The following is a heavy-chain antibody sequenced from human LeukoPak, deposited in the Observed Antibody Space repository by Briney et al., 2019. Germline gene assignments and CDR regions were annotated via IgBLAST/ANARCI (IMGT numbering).Heavy chain of an antibody. CDR1: EFTFSSYA. V-gene: IGHV3-23*01. Sequence: GGSLRLSCAASEFTFSSYAMSWVRQAPGKGLEWVSAISGSGGSTYYADSVKGRFTISRDNSKNTLNLQMNSLRAEDTALYYCAKDQNYESSGYYGGFDYWGQGTLVTVSS. CDR3: AKDQNYESSGYYGGFDY. D-gene: IGHD3-22*01. J-gene: IGHJ4*02. CDR2: ISGSGGST.